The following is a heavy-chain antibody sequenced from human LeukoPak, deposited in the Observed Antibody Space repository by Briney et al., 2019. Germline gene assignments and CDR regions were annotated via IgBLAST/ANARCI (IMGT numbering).Heavy chain of an antibody. CDR1: GFTFSSYA. J-gene: IGHJ4*02. V-gene: IGHV3-23*01. CDR3: AKGGASTGTTYVGY. D-gene: IGHD1-1*01. CDR2: ISGSGGST. Sequence: PGGSLRLSCAASGFTFSSYAMSWVRQAPGKGPEWVSAISGSGGSTYYADSVKGRFTISRDNSKNTLYLQMNSLRAEDTAVYYCAKGGASTGTTYVGYWGQGTLVTVSS.